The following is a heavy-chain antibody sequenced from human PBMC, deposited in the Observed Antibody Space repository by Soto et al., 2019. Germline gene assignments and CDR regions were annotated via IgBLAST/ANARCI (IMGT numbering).Heavy chain of an antibody. CDR3: ARAGQYYDASGYAD. CDR2: ISVYNGNT. V-gene: IGHV1-18*01. J-gene: IGHJ4*02. Sequence: QVKLVQSGTEEKKPGASIKVSCKASGYSFATSGMTWVRQAPGQGLEWMGWISVYNGNTNYDQSLQDRVTMTTDTSTNTAYLEVRNLRSDDTAVYYCARAGQYYDASGYADWGQGTLVTVSS. CDR1: GYSFATSG. D-gene: IGHD3-22*01.